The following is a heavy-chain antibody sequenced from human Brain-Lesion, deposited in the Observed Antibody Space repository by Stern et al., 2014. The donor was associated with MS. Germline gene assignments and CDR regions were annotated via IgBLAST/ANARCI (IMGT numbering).Heavy chain of an antibody. CDR3: ARGRVVPGFQYYATDV. V-gene: IGHV4-61*02. CDR1: GGSISSGGYY. D-gene: IGHD2-2*01. CDR2: IFNSGSP. Sequence: QLQLQESGPGLVKPSQTLSLSCTVSGGSISSGGYYWSWIRQPAGKGLEWIGRIFNSGSPSYTPSLRGRVPISIDPSKTQFSRRLNSRTAADTAVYYCARGRVVPGFQYYATDVWGQGTTVIVSS. J-gene: IGHJ6*02.